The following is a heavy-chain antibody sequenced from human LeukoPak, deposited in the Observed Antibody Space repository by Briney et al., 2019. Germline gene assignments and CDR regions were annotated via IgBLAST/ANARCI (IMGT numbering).Heavy chain of an antibody. V-gene: IGHV3-30*02. J-gene: IGHJ3*02. D-gene: IGHD1-26*01. Sequence: GVSLRLSCAASGFTFSSYGMHWVRQAPGKGLEWVAVIWYGGSNKYYADSVKGRFTISRDNSKNTLYLQMNSLRAEDTAVYYCAKDGLGATSGAFDIWGQGTMVTVSS. CDR1: GFTFSSYG. CDR2: IWYGGSNK. CDR3: AKDGLGATSGAFDI.